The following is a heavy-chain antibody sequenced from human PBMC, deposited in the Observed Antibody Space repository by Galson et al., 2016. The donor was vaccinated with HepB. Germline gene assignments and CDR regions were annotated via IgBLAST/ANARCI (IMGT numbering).Heavy chain of an antibody. V-gene: IGHV3-23*01. Sequence: SLRLSCAASGFTFRNYAMSWVRQAPGRGLEWVSGISGSGDSTYYADSMKGRFAISRDNSKNTLYVQMNSLRAEDTAVYYCTKASLGEYSYGPFDYWGQGILVTVSS. CDR2: ISGSGDST. CDR1: GFTFRNYA. CDR3: TKASLGEYSYGPFDY. J-gene: IGHJ4*02. D-gene: IGHD5-18*01.